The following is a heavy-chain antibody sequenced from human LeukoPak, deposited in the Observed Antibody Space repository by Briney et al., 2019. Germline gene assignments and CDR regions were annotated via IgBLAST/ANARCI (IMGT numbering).Heavy chain of an antibody. V-gene: IGHV1-8*01. CDR1: GYTFTSYD. CDR3: ARGHRDILTGYVRSVDYYFDY. Sequence: EASVKVSCKASGYTFTSYDINWVRQATGQGLEWMGWMNPNSGNTGYAQKFQGRVTMTRNTSISTAYMELSSLRSEDTAVYYCARGHRDILTGYVRSVDYYFDYWGQGTLVTVSS. CDR2: MNPNSGNT. D-gene: IGHD3-9*01. J-gene: IGHJ4*02.